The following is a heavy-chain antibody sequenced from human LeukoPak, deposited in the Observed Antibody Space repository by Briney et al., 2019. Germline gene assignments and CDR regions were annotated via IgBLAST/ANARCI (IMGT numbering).Heavy chain of an antibody. D-gene: IGHD3-9*01. CDR1: GFTFSSYG. CDR3: ARDGYEVSNYDILTGYTPIYYYYYMDV. J-gene: IGHJ6*03. CDR2: ISGRGRGGST. Sequence: GRTLRLSCAASGFTFSSYGMSWVRQAPGKGLECVSAISGRGRGGSTNYADSVKGRFTISRDNSKHTLYLQMNSLSAEDTAVYYCARDGYEVSNYDILTGYTPIYYYYYMDVWGKGTTVSVSS. V-gene: IGHV3-23*01.